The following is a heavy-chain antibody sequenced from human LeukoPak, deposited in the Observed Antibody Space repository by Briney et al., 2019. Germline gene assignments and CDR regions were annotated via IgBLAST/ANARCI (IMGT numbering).Heavy chain of an antibody. V-gene: IGHV3-21*01. CDR2: ISSSSSYI. Sequence: PGGSLRLSCAASGFTFSSYEMNWVRQAPGKGLEWVSSISSSSSYIYYADSVKGRFTISRDNAENSLSLQMNSLRAEDSAVYYCAKGTVAGRQRAPPKEWFDPWGQGTLVTISS. CDR3: AKGTVAGRQRAPPKEWFDP. CDR1: GFTFSSYE. J-gene: IGHJ5*02. D-gene: IGHD6-6*01.